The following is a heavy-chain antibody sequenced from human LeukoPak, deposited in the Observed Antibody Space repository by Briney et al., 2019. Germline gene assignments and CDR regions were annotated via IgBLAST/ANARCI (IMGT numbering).Heavy chain of an antibody. CDR1: GGSISRGDYY. CDR2: IYYSGST. CDR3: ARGYCKNGVCYPFDY. J-gene: IGHJ4*02. V-gene: IGHV4-30-4*08. D-gene: IGHD2-8*01. Sequence: PSETLSLTCTVSGGSISRGDYYWSWIRQPPGKGLEWIGYIYYSGSTYYNPSLKSRVTISVDTSKNQFSLKLSSVTAADTAVYYCARGYCKNGVCYPFDYWGQGTLVTVSS.